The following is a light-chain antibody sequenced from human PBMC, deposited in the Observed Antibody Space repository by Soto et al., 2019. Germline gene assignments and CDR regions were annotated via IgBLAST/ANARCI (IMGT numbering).Light chain of an antibody. CDR3: QQYGSSPPKT. V-gene: IGKV3-20*01. Sequence: EMVLTQSPGTLSLSPGDRATLSCRASQSVSSSYLAWYQQKPGQAPRLLIYGASSRATGIPDRFSGSGSGTDFTLTISRLEPEDFAVYYCQQYGSSPPKTFGQGTKVDIK. CDR2: GAS. J-gene: IGKJ1*01. CDR1: QSVSSSY.